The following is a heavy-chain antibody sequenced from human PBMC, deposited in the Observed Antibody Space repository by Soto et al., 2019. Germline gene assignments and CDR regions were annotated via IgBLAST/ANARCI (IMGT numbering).Heavy chain of an antibody. CDR1: GGSVSTGVHY. V-gene: IGHV4-61*08. J-gene: IGHJ2*01. CDR3: ARGYYTSWYWFDR. CDR2: IYYSGNT. D-gene: IGHD6-13*01. Sequence: QVQLQESGPGLVKPSETLSLTCTVSVSGGSVSTGVHYWSWIRQPPGKGLEWIGYIYYSGNTNYNPSLKSRVTISVDTSKNQFSLKLTSVTAADTAVYYCARGYYTSWYWFDRWGRGTLVTVSS.